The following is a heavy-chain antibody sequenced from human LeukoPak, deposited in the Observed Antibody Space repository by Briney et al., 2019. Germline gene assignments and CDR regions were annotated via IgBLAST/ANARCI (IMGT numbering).Heavy chain of an antibody. CDR2: ISSSGST. D-gene: IGHD3-22*01. J-gene: IGHJ3*02. CDR3: ARGPYSYDSSGGFDI. CDR1: GDSISSGDYY. V-gene: IGHV4-61*02. Sequence: SETLSLTCTVSGDSISSGDYYWSWIRQPAGKGLEWIGRISSSGSTHYNPSLKSRVTISVDTSKNQFSLKLSSVTAADTAVYFCARGPYSYDSSGGFDIWGQGTMVIVSS.